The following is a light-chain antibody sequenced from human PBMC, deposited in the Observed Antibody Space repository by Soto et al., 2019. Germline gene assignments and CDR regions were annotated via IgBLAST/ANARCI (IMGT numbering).Light chain of an antibody. CDR3: QQYGSMPRT. V-gene: IGKV3-20*01. CDR1: QSVSTSY. J-gene: IGKJ1*01. Sequence: EIVLTQSPGTLSLSPGERATLSCRASQSVSTSYLAWYQQKLGQAPRLLIYGASSRATGIPDRFSGSGSGTDFTLTISRLEPEDFAVYYCQQYGSMPRTFGQG. CDR2: GAS.